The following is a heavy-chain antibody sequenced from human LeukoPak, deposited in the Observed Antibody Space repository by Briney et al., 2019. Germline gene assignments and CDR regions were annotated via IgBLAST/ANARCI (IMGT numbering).Heavy chain of an antibody. J-gene: IGHJ4*02. V-gene: IGHV1-69*04. D-gene: IGHD3-16*02. Sequence: GSSVKVSCKASGGTFSSYAISWVRQAPGQGLEWMGRIIPILGIANYAQKFQGRVTITADKSTSTAYMELSSLRSEDTAVYYCAREHDYVWGSYRYTYYFDYWGQGTLVTVSS. CDR2: IIPILGIA. CDR3: AREHDYVWGSYRYTYYFDY. CDR1: GGTFSSYA.